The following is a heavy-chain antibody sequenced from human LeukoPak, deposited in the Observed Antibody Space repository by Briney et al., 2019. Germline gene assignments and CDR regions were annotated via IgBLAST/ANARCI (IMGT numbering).Heavy chain of an antibody. CDR1: GFTFSSYA. CDR2: ISYDGSNR. CDR3: ARSLWPEDY. Sequence: GGSLRLSCAASGFTFSSYAMHWVRQAPGKGLEWVAVISYDGSNRYYADSVKGRFTISRDNSKNTLYLQMNSLRPEDTAVYYCARSLWPEDYWGQGTLVTVSS. D-gene: IGHD5-18*01. V-gene: IGHV3-30-3*01. J-gene: IGHJ4*02.